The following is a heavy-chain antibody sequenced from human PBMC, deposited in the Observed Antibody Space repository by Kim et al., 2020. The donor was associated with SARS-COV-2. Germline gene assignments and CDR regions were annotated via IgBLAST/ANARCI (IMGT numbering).Heavy chain of an antibody. V-gene: IGHV3-30*18. CDR2: ISYDGSNK. D-gene: IGHD3-10*01. CDR1: GFTFSSYG. Sequence: GSLRLSCAASGFTFSSYGMHWVRQAPGKGLEWVAVISYDGSNKYYADSVKGRFTISRDNSKNTLYLQMNSLRAEDTAVYYCAKDSSRYYYGSGSYYNVWGQGTLVTVSS. CDR3: AKDSSRYYYGSGSYYNV. J-gene: IGHJ4*02.